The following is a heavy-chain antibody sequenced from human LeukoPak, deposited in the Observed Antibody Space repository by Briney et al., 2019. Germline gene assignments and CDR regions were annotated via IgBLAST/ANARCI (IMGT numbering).Heavy chain of an antibody. V-gene: IGHV3-21*01. CDR2: ITSGSSYM. J-gene: IGHJ4*02. CDR1: GFTFSSYT. Sequence: PGGSLRLSCAASGFTFSSYTMNWVRQAPGKGLEWVSSITSGSSYMYYADSLKGRFTISRDNANNSLCLQMNSLRAEDSAVYYCARGDKSSGWYFFDYWGQGALVTVSS. CDR3: ARGDKSSGWYFFDY. D-gene: IGHD6-19*01.